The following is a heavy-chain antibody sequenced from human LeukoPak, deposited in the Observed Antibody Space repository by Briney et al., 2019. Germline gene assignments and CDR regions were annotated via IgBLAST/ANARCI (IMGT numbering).Heavy chain of an antibody. V-gene: IGHV3-20*04. J-gene: IGHJ3*02. Sequence: PGGPLRLSCVASGFTFDDYGMSWVRQAPGQGLEWVSGINWSGGSTGYADSVKGRFTISRDNAKNSLYLQMNTLRAEDTALYYCARDAGYSSGRYDAFDIWGQGTLVTVSS. CDR3: ARDAGYSSGRYDAFDI. D-gene: IGHD6-19*01. CDR1: GFTFDDYG. CDR2: INWSGGST.